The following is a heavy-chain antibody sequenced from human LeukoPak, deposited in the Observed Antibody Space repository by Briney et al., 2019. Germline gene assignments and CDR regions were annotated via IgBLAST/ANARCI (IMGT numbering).Heavy chain of an antibody. J-gene: IGHJ4*02. CDR2: INRDGLST. D-gene: IGHD1-1*01. V-gene: IGHV3-64*01. CDR3: ARSTDGSAHFDY. CDR1: QFKFDTYG. Sequence: GGSLRLSCSASQFKFDTYGMHWVRQTPGKGLEYVSGINRDGLSTYYANSVKGRFTISRDNAKNTLYLQMGSLKTEDMAVYYCARSTDGSAHFDYWGQGTLVTVFS.